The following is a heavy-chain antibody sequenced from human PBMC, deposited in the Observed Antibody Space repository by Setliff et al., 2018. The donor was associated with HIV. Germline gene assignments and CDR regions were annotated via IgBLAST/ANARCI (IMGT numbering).Heavy chain of an antibody. CDR1: GGSFSGYY. D-gene: IGHD7-27*01. Sequence: PSETLSLTCAVYGGSFSGYYWSWIRQPPGKGLEWIGEINHSGSTYYNPTLKSRVTISVDTSKNQFSLKLSSVTAADTAVYYCAVGGEDWGFFDYWGQETLVTVSS. CDR2: INHSGST. J-gene: IGHJ4*02. V-gene: IGHV4-34*01. CDR3: AVGGEDWGFFDY.